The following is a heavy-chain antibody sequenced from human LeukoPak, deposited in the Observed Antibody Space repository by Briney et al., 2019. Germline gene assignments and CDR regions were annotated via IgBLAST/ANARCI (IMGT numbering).Heavy chain of an antibody. CDR2: ISSSSSYI. Sequence: GGSLRLSCAASGFTFSSYSMNWVRQAPGKGLEWVSSISSSSSYIYHADSVKGRFTISRDNAKNSLYLQMNSLRAEDTAVYYCARDGGYYDSFFDYWGQGTLVTVSS. CDR1: GFTFSSYS. V-gene: IGHV3-21*01. D-gene: IGHD1-26*01. CDR3: ARDGGYYDSFFDY. J-gene: IGHJ4*02.